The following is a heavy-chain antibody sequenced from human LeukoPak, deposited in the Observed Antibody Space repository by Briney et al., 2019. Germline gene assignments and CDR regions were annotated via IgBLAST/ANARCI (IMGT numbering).Heavy chain of an antibody. CDR2: INPNSGGT. CDR3: ASVSAVYYYMDV. D-gene: IGHD3-3*02. Sequence: ASVTVSCKASVYTFTRYYMHLVRQAPGQGREWMGWINPNSGGTNYAQKFQGRVTMTRDTSISTAYMELSRLRSDDTAVYYCASVSAVYYYMDVWGKGTTVTVSS. CDR1: VYTFTRYY. V-gene: IGHV1-2*02. J-gene: IGHJ6*03.